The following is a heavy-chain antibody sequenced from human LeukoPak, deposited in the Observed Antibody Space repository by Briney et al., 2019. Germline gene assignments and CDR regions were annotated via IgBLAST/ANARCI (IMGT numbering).Heavy chain of an antibody. D-gene: IGHD3-10*01. CDR2: ISYDGSNK. J-gene: IGHJ4*02. Sequence: GRSLRLSCAASGFTLSSYGMHWVRQAPGKGLEWVAVISYDGSNKYYADSVKGRFTISRDNSKNTLYLQMNSLRAEDTAVYYCAKDSRDYYGPGSYYNEFPDYWGQGTLVTVSS. CDR1: GFTLSSYG. V-gene: IGHV3-30*18. CDR3: AKDSRDYYGPGSYYNEFPDY.